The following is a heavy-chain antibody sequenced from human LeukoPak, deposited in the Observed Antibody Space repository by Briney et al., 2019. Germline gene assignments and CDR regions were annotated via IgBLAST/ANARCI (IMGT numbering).Heavy chain of an antibody. D-gene: IGHD6-6*01. CDR2: ISYDGNNK. V-gene: IGHV3-30*04. CDR1: GFTFSSYA. CDR3: ARVGSIAARLGYYYYYMDV. Sequence: GGSLRLSCAAPGFTFSSYAMHWVRQALGKGLGWGAVISYDGNNKYYADSVKGRFTISRDNSKNTLYLQMNSLRAEDTAVYYCARVGSIAARLGYYYYYMDVWGKGTTVTVSS. J-gene: IGHJ6*03.